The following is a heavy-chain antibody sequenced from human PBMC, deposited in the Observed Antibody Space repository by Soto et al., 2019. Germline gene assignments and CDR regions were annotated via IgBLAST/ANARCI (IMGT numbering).Heavy chain of an antibody. J-gene: IGHJ6*02. CDR3: AKDRWARDSIDV. CDR1: GFTFSSYG. Sequence: LRLSCAASGFTFSSYGMHWVRQAPGKGLEWVSGITWNSATIGYAASVKGRFTISRDNAKNSLYLQMSSLTTEDTAVYYCAKDRWARDSIDVWGQGTTVTVSS. V-gene: IGHV3-9*01. CDR2: ITWNSATI.